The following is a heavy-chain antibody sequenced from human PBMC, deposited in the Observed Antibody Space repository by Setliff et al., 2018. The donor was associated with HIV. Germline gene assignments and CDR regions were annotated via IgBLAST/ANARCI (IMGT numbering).Heavy chain of an antibody. J-gene: IGHJ4*01. CDR2: INPETGDP. D-gene: IGHD2-21*01. Sequence: ASVKVSCKTSGYRFIGHYLHWVRLAPGQGPEWVGWINPETGDPNYAQKFRRRVLMTRDTSITTAFLHVAKLTSDDTAIYYCATGIPSDLDYWGQGTLVTVSS. CDR3: ATGIPSDLDY. V-gene: IGHV1-2*02. CDR1: GYRFIGHY.